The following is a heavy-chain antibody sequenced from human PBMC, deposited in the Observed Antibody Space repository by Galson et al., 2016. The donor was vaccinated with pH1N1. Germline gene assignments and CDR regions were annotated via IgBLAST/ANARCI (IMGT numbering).Heavy chain of an antibody. CDR3: ARGGDCSGGSGYDVFDY. CDR1: GYTFTDYD. CDR2: MNPNNDNT. Sequence: SVKVSCKASGYTFTDYDINWVRQGTGQGLEWMGWMNPNNDNTGYAQKFQGRVTMTRNTSISTAYMELSSLRSEDTAVYYCARGGDCSGGSGYDVFDYWGQGLLVTVSS. V-gene: IGHV1-8*01. D-gene: IGHD2-15*01. J-gene: IGHJ4*02.